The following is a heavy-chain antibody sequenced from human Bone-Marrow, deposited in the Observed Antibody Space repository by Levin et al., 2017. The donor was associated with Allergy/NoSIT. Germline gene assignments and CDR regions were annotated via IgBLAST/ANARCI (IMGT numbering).Heavy chain of an antibody. Sequence: GSLRLSCAVSGFSINSGYHWGWIRQTPGKGLEWIGNIVHSGSTFYNPSLESRPTISFDTSKNHFSLRLSSVTAADTAVYFCTRGDAAYFDYWGQGALVTVSS. V-gene: IGHV4-38-2*01. D-gene: IGHD3-16*01. CDR1: GFSINSGYH. CDR2: IVHSGST. CDR3: TRGDAAYFDY. J-gene: IGHJ4*02.